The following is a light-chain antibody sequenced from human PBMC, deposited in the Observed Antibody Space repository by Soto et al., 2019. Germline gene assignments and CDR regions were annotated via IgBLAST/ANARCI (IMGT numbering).Light chain of an antibody. CDR2: EVN. V-gene: IGLV2-14*01. J-gene: IGLJ3*02. CDR1: SGDVGGYNY. CDR3: TSYTSSGPEL. Sequence: QSALTQPASVSGSPGQSITISCTGTSGDVGGYNYVSWYQLDPGKAPKLIIYEVNNRPSGVSNRFSGSKSGNTASLTISGLQAEDEADYYCTSYTSSGPELFGGGTKLTVL.